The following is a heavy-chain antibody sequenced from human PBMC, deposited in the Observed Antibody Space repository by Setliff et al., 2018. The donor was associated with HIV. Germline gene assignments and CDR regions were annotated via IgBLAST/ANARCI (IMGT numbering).Heavy chain of an antibody. CDR1: GGSFSSYY. CDR2: IYYSGST. CDR3: AVQVSKSYTFGGFDP. Sequence: SETLSLTCAVYGGSFSSYYWGWIRQPPGKGLEWIGSIYYSGSTYYNPSLKSRVTISVDTSKNQFSLKLSSVTAADTAVYYCAVQVSKSYTFGGFDPWGQGTLVTAPQ. J-gene: IGHJ5*02. D-gene: IGHD3-10*01. V-gene: IGHV4-39*01.